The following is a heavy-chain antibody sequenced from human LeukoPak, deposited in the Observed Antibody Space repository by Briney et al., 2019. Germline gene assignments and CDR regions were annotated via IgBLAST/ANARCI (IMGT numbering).Heavy chain of an antibody. CDR1: GYTFTNYG. CDR2: ISGYNGNT. J-gene: IGHJ5*02. V-gene: IGHV1-18*01. CDR3: ARVFTMVRGVSRGRDWFDP. D-gene: IGHD3-10*01. Sequence: ASVKVSCKASGYTFTNYGISWVRQAPGQGLEWMGWISGYNGNTNYAQNLQGRVTMTTDTSTSTAYMELRSLRSDDTAVYYCARVFTMVRGVSRGRDWFDPWGQGTLVTVSS.